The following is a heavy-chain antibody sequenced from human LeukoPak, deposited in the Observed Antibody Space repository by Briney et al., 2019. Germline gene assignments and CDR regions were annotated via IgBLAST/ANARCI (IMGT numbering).Heavy chain of an antibody. J-gene: IGHJ4*02. CDR3: AGRGSGSYFDY. CDR1: GFTFSTYG. Sequence: PGGSLRLSCAASGFTFSTYGINWVRQAPGKGLEWVPTISGSGGSTYYADSVKGRFTLSRDNSKNTLYLQMNSLRAEDTAVYYCAGRGSGSYFDYWGQGTLVTVSS. D-gene: IGHD3-10*01. V-gene: IGHV3-23*01. CDR2: ISGSGGST.